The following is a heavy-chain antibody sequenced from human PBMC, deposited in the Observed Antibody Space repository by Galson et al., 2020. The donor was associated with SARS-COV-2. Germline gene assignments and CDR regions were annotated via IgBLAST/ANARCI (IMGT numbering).Heavy chain of an antibody. CDR3: AKVVATKTPLVDS. CDR2: MYYSGSS. Sequence: SETLSLTCSVSGASVTSTTFYWGWIRQPPGRGLEWIGNMYYSGSSFYNPSLKSRVTISLDTSKNQFSLKLSSVTAADTAVYYCAKVVATKTPLVDSWGQGTLVTVSS. D-gene: IGHD5-12*01. J-gene: IGHJ4*02. CDR1: GASVTSTTFY. V-gene: IGHV4-39*01.